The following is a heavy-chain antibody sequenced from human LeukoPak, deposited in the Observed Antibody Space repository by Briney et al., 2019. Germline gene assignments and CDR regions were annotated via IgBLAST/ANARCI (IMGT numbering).Heavy chain of an antibody. Sequence: GGSLRLSCAASGFTFSRYWMSWVRQAPEKGLEWVANIRLDGSEKYYVDSVKGRFTISRDNAKNSLYLQMNSLRAEDTALYYCAKDFHRLGEFDAFDIWGQGTMVTVSS. CDR1: GFTFSRYW. J-gene: IGHJ3*02. CDR2: IRLDGSEK. CDR3: AKDFHRLGEFDAFDI. D-gene: IGHD3-16*01. V-gene: IGHV3-7*03.